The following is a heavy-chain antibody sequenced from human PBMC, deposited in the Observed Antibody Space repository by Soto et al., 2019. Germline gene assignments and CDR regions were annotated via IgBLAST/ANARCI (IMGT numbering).Heavy chain of an antibody. Sequence: EVQLLESGGGLVQQGGSLRLSCAASGFTFSAYAMSWVRQAPGKGLEWVSAISGTSPSTYYADSVQGRFTISRDSSRKTLFLQMNTLRAEDTAVYFCAIRTFGVEYWGQGTQVTVSS. CDR3: AIRTFGVEY. V-gene: IGHV3-23*01. CDR2: ISGTSPST. CDR1: GFTFSAYA. D-gene: IGHD3-3*01. J-gene: IGHJ4*02.